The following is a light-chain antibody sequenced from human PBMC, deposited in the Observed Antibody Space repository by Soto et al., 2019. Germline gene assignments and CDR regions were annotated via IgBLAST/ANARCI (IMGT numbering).Light chain of an antibody. J-gene: IGKJ2*01. CDR2: ETS. Sequence: EMVLTQSPATLSLSAGERVTLSCRSSQSVDTMVAWYQQQVGRTPRLLIYETSSRATGVPARFSGSGSGTDFTFTISRLEPEDFAIYFCQVRSDWPPFKYTFGQGTKLEVK. CDR1: QSVDTM. CDR3: QVRSDWPPFKYT. V-gene: IGKV3-11*01.